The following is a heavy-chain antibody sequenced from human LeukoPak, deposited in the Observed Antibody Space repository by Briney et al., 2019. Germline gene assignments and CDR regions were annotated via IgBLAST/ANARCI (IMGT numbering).Heavy chain of an antibody. CDR2: ISYDGSNK. CDR3: AKVGEQQLADY. J-gene: IGHJ4*02. D-gene: IGHD6-13*01. Sequence: PGGSLRLSCAASGFTFSSYAMHWVRQAPGKGLEWVAVISYDGSNKYYADSVKGRFTISRDNSKNTLYLQMNSLRAEDTAVYYCAKVGEQQLADYWGQGTLVTVSS. CDR1: GFTFSSYA. V-gene: IGHV3-30-3*01.